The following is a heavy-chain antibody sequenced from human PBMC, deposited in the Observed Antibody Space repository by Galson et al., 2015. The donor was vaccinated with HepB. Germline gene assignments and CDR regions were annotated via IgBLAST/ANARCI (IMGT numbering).Heavy chain of an antibody. CDR3: ARDKCSGGACYFELGDFAFDI. D-gene: IGHD2-15*01. CDR2: ISPYNGNT. Sequence: SVKVSCKASGYTFTTYGITWVRQAPGQGLEWMGWISPYNGNTKYAQKLQDRVTMTTDTSTSTAYMELRSLRSDDTAVYYCARDKCSGGACYFELGDFAFDIWGQGTMVTVSS. V-gene: IGHV1-18*01. J-gene: IGHJ3*02. CDR1: GYTFTTYG.